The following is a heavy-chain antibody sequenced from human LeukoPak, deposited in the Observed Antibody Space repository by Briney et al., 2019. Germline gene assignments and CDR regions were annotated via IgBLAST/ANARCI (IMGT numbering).Heavy chain of an antibody. J-gene: IGHJ4*02. V-gene: IGHV4-30-2*01. CDR1: GGSISSGDYY. CDR3: ASSKDYGDSPFDY. D-gene: IGHD4-17*01. Sequence: SETLSLTCTVSGGSISSGDYYWSWIRQPPGKGLEWIGYIYHSGSTYYNPSLKSRVTISVDRSKNQFSLKLSSVTAADTAVYYCASSKDYGDSPFDYWGQGTLVTVSS. CDR2: IYHSGST.